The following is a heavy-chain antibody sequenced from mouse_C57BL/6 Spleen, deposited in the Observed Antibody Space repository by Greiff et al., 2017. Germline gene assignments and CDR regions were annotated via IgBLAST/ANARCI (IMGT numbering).Heavy chain of an antibody. J-gene: IGHJ3*01. CDR2: ISDGGSYT. D-gene: IGHD2-5*01. V-gene: IGHV5-4*01. CDR1: GFTFSSYA. Sequence: EVKLVESGGGLVKPGGSLKLSCAASGFTFSSYAMSWVRQTPEKRLEWVATISDGGSYTYYPANVKGRFTISRDNAKNNLYLQMSHLKSEDTAMYYCARDHYSNYVGFAYWGQGTLVTVAA. CDR3: ARDHYSNYVGFAY.